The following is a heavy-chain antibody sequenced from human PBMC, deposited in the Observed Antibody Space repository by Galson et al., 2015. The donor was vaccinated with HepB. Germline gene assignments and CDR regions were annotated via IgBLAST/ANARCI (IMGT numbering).Heavy chain of an antibody. J-gene: IGHJ5*02. V-gene: IGHV1-2*02. CDR1: GSTFTGYY. Sequence: SVTVSCKASGSTFTGYYIHWVRQAPGQGLEWMGWINPNSGTTNYAQKFQGSVTMTRDTSISTAYMELTRLRSDDTAVYYCARATVGTTNWFDPWGQGTLVTVSS. CDR3: ARATVGTTNWFDP. CDR2: INPNSGTT. D-gene: IGHD1-26*01.